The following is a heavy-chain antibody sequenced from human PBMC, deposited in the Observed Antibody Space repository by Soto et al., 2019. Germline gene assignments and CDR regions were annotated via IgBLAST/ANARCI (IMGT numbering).Heavy chain of an antibody. V-gene: IGHV3-53*01. Sequence: EVQLVESGGGLIQPGESLRLSCATSGFPFSDNYMTWVRQAPGKGLEWVSVSYSSGTTYYADSVKGRFTISRDNSKNTLYLQMNSLRPEDTAMYYCARGGSAFDMWGQWTMVTVSS. CDR3: ARGGSAFDM. CDR2: SYSSGTT. CDR1: GFPFSDNY. D-gene: IGHD3-10*01. J-gene: IGHJ3*02.